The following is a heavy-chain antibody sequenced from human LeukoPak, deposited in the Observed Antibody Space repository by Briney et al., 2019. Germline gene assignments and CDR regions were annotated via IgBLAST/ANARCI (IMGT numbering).Heavy chain of an antibody. V-gene: IGHV3-49*04. CDR3: TRASGYDLFPYFDY. D-gene: IGHD5-12*01. J-gene: IGHJ4*02. CDR2: IRSKAYGGTT. CDR1: GFTCGDYA. Sequence: PGRSLRLFCTASGFTCGDYAMSWVRQAPGKGLEGVSFIRSKAYGGTTEYAASVKGRFTISRDDSKSIAYLQMNSLKTEDTAVYYCTRASGYDLFPYFDYWGQGTLVTVSS.